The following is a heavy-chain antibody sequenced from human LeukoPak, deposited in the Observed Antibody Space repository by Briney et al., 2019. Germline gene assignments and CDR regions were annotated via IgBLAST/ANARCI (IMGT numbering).Heavy chain of an antibody. CDR2: MNPNSGNT. D-gene: IGHD3-10*01. V-gene: IGHV1-8*01. CDR3: AAGSGSIYYYYYGMDV. J-gene: IGHJ6*02. Sequence: ASVKVSCKASGYTFTSYDINWVRQATGQGLEWIGWMNPNSGNTGYAQKFQGRVTMTRNTSISTAYMELSSLRSEDTAVYYCAAGSGSIYYYYYGMDVWGQGTTVTVSS. CDR1: GYTFTSYD.